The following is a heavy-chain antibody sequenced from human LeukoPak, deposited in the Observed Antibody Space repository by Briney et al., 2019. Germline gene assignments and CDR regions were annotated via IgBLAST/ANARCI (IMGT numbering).Heavy chain of an antibody. V-gene: IGHV4-34*01. CDR3: ARASSYDSVTRYDPAWFGP. Sequence: SETLSLTCAVYGGSLSGFYWSWIRQPPGKGLEWIGEINHSGSTNCNPSLKSRVTMSMDTSKKQLSLRVTSVTAADTAVYYCARASSYDSVTRYDPAWFGPWGQGTLVTVSS. D-gene: IGHD3-22*01. CDR1: GGSLSGFY. J-gene: IGHJ5*02. CDR2: INHSGST.